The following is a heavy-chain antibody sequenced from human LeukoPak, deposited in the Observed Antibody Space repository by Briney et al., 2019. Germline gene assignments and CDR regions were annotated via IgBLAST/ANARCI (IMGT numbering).Heavy chain of an antibody. CDR1: GGSISSSSYF. J-gene: IGHJ4*02. D-gene: IGHD2-21*02. V-gene: IGHV4-39*07. CDR2: MYHSGST. Sequence: PSETLSLTCTVSGGSISSSSYFWGWIRQPPGKGLEWIGSMYHSGSTYYNPSLKSRVTISVDTSKNQFSLKLSSVTAADTAVYYCARGVTPFDYWGQGTLLTVSS. CDR3: ARGVTPFDY.